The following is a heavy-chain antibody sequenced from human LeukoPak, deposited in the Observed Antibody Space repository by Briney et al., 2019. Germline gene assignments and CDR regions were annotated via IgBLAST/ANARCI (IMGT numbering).Heavy chain of an antibody. D-gene: IGHD2-15*01. J-gene: IGHJ5*02. V-gene: IGHV3-23*01. Sequence: TGGSLRLFCAAAGFTFSDYAMTWFRQAPGKGPEWVSAISGGGGSTYYSDSVKGRFAISRDNSKHTLYLQMTSLTAEDTAVYYCAKAVDCSGGTCYSRWFDPWGQGTLVTVSS. CDR2: ISGGGGST. CDR1: GFTFSDYA. CDR3: AKAVDCSGGTCYSRWFDP.